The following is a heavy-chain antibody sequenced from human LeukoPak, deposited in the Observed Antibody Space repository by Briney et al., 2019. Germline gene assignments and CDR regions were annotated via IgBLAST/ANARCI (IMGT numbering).Heavy chain of an antibody. V-gene: IGHV4-39*02. Sequence: TSETLSLTCTVSGGSISSSSYYWGWIRQPPGKGLEWIGSIYYSGSTYYNPSLKSRVTISVDTSKNQFSLKLSSVTAADTAVYYCAREVRYSSDHFDYWGQGTLVTVSS. CDR2: IYYSGST. CDR1: GGSISSSSYY. D-gene: IGHD6-19*01. CDR3: AREVRYSSDHFDY. J-gene: IGHJ4*02.